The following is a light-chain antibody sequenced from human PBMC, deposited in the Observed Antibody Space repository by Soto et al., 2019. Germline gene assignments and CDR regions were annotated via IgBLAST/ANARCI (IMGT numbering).Light chain of an antibody. CDR1: SNDVGGDDY. Sequence: QSALTQPASVSGSPGQSITISCTGTSNDVGGDDYVSWYQQYPGKAPKLMIYDVTNRPSGVSIRFSGSKSGNTASLTISGLQAEDEADYYCSAHTVRSTAVFGTRTKLTVL. J-gene: IGLJ1*01. V-gene: IGLV2-14*03. CDR3: SAHTVRSTAV. CDR2: DVT.